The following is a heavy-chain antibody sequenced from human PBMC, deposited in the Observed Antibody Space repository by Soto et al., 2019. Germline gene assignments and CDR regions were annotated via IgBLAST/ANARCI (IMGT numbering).Heavy chain of an antibody. CDR1: GFTFGSYA. Sequence: GASLRLSCAASGFTFGSYAMSWVRQAPGKGLEWVSAISGSGGSTYYADSVKGRFTISRDNSKNTLYLQMNSLRAEDTAVYYCAKDLWSGYFTSPFDYWGQGTLVTVSS. V-gene: IGHV3-23*01. CDR2: ISGSGGST. D-gene: IGHD3-3*01. J-gene: IGHJ4*02. CDR3: AKDLWSGYFTSPFDY.